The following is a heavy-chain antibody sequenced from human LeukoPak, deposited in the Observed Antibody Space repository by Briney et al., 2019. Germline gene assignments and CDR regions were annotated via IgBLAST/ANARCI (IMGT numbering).Heavy chain of an antibody. J-gene: IGHJ1*01. D-gene: IGHD3-22*01. Sequence: ASETLSLTCTVSGGSISSSSYYWGWIRQPPGMGLEWIGSIYYSGSTYYNPSLKSRVTISVDTSENQFSLKLSSVTAADTAVYYCARGAPTYYYDSSGYYFRDWGQGTLVTVSS. CDR2: IYYSGST. CDR3: ARGAPTYYYDSSGYYFRD. CDR1: GGSISSSSYY. V-gene: IGHV4-39*01.